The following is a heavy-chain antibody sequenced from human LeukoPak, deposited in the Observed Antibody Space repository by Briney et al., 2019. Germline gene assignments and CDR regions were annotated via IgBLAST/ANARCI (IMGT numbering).Heavy chain of an antibody. CDR2: INPNSGGT. V-gene: IGHV1-2*02. Sequence: ASVKVSCKASGYTFTGYYMHWVRQAPGQGLEWMGWINPNSGGTNYAQKFQGRVTMTRDTSISTAYMELSRLRSDDTAVYYCARSADLGYCSGGSCYSGWYDPWGQGTLVTVSS. J-gene: IGHJ5*02. CDR1: GYTFTGYY. D-gene: IGHD2-15*01. CDR3: ARSADLGYCSGGSCYSGWYDP.